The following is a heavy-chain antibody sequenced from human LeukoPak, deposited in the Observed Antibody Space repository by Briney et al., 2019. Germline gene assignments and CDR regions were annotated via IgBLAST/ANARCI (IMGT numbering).Heavy chain of an antibody. CDR1: GFTFSSYA. J-gene: IGHJ3*02. Sequence: GGSLRLSCAASGFTFSSYAMHWVRQAPGKGLEWVAVISYDGSNKYYADSVKGRFTISRDNSKNTLYLQMNSLRAEDTAVYYCAREQQLAYDAFDIWGQGTMVTVSS. CDR2: ISYDGSNK. D-gene: IGHD6-13*01. V-gene: IGHV3-30*04. CDR3: AREQQLAYDAFDI.